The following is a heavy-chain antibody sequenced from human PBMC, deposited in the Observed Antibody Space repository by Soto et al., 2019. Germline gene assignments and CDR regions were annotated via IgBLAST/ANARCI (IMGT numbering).Heavy chain of an antibody. CDR2: IYYSGST. J-gene: IGHJ4*02. CDR3: ASVIRELDY. D-gene: IGHD1-26*01. CDR1: GGSISSSSYY. Sequence: SETLSLTCTVSGGSISSSSYYWGWIRQPPGKGLEWIGSIYYSGSTYYNPSLKSRVTISVDTSKNQFSLKLSSVTAADTAVYYCASVIRELDYWGQGTLVTVSS. V-gene: IGHV4-39*01.